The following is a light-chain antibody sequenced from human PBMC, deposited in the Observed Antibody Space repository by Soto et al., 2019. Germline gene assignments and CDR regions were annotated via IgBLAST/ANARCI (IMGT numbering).Light chain of an antibody. V-gene: IGKV3-15*01. J-gene: IGKJ1*01. CDR2: DTS. CDR3: HQYGGSPGT. CDR1: QSVSSK. Sequence: EIVMTQSPATLSVSPGESAALSCRASQSVSSKLAWYRQRPGQAPRLVIYDTSTRATGVPARFSGSGSGTDFTLTISRLEPEDFVVYYCHQYGGSPGTLGQGTKVDIK.